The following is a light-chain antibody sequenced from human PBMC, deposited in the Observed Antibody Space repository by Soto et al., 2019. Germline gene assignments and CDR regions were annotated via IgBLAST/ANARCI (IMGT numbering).Light chain of an antibody. CDR2: EVS. CDR1: SSDVGGYNY. V-gene: IGLV2-14*01. CDR3: SSYTSSSTPYV. J-gene: IGLJ1*01. Sequence: QSALTQPASVSASPGQSITIPCTGTSSDVGGYNYVSWYQQHPGKAPKLMIYEVSNRPSGISNRFSGSKSGNTASLTISGLQAEDEADYYCSSYTSSSTPYVFGTGTKVTVL.